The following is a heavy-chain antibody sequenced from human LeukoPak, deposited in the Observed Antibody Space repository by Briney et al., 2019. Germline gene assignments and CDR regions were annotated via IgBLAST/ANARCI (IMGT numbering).Heavy chain of an antibody. CDR3: ARSGIAAAGSGYDY. D-gene: IGHD6-13*01. V-gene: IGHV4-39*01. J-gene: IGHJ4*02. CDR2: IYYSGST. CDR1: GGSMRNYY. Sequence: SETLSLTCTVSGGSMRNYYWGWIRQPPGKGLEWIGSIYYSGSTYYNPSLKSRVTISVDTSKNQFSLKLSSVTAADTAVYYCARSGIAAAGSGYDYWGQGTLVTVSS.